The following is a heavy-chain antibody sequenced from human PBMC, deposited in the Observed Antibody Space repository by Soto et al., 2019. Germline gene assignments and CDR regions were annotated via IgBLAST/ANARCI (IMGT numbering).Heavy chain of an antibody. V-gene: IGHV6-1*01. CDR1: VDSVSSNTAS. D-gene: IGHD5-12*01. CDR2: TYFRSKWYN. Sequence: SQTLSLPCAISVDSVSSNTASWNCIRQSPSRGLEWLGRTYFRSKWYNDYAVSVKSRIIINPDTSNNQFSLQLNSVTPEDTAVYFCAKGDNLGPKTGYAFDPWGQGIMVTVSS. CDR3: AKGDNLGPKTGYAFDP. J-gene: IGHJ5*02.